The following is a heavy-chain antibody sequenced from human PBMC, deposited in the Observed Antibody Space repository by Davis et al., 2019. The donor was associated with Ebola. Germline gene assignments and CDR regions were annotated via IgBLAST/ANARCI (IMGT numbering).Heavy chain of an antibody. D-gene: IGHD2-15*01. CDR2: IYSGGST. V-gene: IGHV3-53*05. CDR1: GFTVSSNY. CDR3: ARDAHMVALGLDS. J-gene: IGHJ4*02. Sequence: GESLKISCAASGFTVSSNYMSWVRQAPGKGLEWVSVIYSGGSTYYADSVKGRFTISRDNSKNTLYLQMDSLRPDDTAVYYCARDAHMVALGLDSWGQGTLVTVSS.